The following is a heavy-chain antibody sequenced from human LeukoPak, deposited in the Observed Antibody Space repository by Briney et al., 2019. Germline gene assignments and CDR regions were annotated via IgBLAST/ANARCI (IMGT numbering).Heavy chain of an antibody. V-gene: IGHV1-2*04. J-gene: IGHJ5*02. Sequence: ASVKVSCKASGYTFTSYDINWVRQAPGQGLEWMGWINPNSGGTNYAQKFQGWVTMTRDTSISTAYMELSRLRSDDTAVYYCARGQDIVVVPAAELDPWGQGTLVTVSS. D-gene: IGHD2-2*01. CDR3: ARGQDIVVVPAAELDP. CDR2: INPNSGGT. CDR1: GYTFTSYD.